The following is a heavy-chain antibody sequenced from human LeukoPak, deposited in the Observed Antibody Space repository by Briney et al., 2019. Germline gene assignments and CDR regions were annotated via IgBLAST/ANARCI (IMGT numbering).Heavy chain of an antibody. V-gene: IGHV3-48*01. D-gene: IGHD2-15*01. CDR1: GFTFSSYS. J-gene: IGHJ4*02. Sequence: GGSLRLSCAASGFTFSSYSMNWVRQAPGKGLEWVSYISSSSSTIYYADSVKGRFTISRDNAKNSLYLQMNSLRAEDTAVYYCAREHCSGGSCYSVFWFDYWGQGTLVTVSS. CDR2: ISSSSSTI. CDR3: AREHCSGGSCYSVFWFDY.